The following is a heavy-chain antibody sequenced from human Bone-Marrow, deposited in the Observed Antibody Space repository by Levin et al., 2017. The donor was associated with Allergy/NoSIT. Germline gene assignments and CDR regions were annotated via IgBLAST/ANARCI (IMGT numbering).Heavy chain of an antibody. CDR1: GGSISSGDYY. J-gene: IGHJ4*02. CDR3: ARWKYQLLSGFE. CDR2: IYYSGST. V-gene: IGHV4-30-4*01. D-gene: IGHD2-2*01. Sequence: LRLSCTVSGGSISSGDYYWSWIRQPPGTGLEWIGYIYYSGSTYYNPSLKSRVTISVDTSKNQFSLKLSSVTAADTAVYYCARWKYQLLSGFEGGQGTLVTVSS.